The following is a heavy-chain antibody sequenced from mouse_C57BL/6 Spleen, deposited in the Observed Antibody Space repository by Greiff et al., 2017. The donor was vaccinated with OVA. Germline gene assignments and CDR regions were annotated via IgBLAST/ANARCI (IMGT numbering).Heavy chain of an antibody. CDR2: IDPSDSET. J-gene: IGHJ3*01. V-gene: IGHV1-52*01. CDR3: ARDSSGYEAY. Sequence: QVQLKQPGAELVRPGSSVKLSCKASGYTFTSYWMHWVKQRPIQGLEWIGNIDPSDSETHYNQKFKDKATLTVDKSSSTAYMQLSSLTSEDSAVYYCARDSSGYEAYWGQGTLVTVSA. CDR1: GYTFTSYW. D-gene: IGHD3-2*02.